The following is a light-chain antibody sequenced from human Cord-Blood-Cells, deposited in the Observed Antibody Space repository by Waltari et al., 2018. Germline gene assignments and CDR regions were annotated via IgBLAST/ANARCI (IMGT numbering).Light chain of an antibody. CDR1: QSISSY. V-gene: IGKV1-39*01. J-gene: IGKJ1*01. CDR2: ATS. Sequence: DIQMTQSPSPLSASVGDSVTSTCRASQSISSYLNWYQQKPGKAPKLLIYATSSLQSGVPSRFSGIGSRTDFTLTISSLQPEDFATYYCQQSYSTLGTFGQGTNVEIK. CDR3: QQSYSTLGT.